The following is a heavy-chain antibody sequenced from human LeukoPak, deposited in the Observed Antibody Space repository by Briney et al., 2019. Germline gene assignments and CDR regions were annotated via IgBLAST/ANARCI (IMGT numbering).Heavy chain of an antibody. V-gene: IGHV3-21*01. D-gene: IGHD1-26*01. J-gene: IGHJ3*02. CDR2: ISSSSSYI. Sequence: PGGSLRLSCAASGFTFSSYSMNWVRQAPGKGLEWVSSISSSSSYIYYADSVKGRFTISRDNAKNSLYLQMNSLRAEDTAVYYCARDRNSGSWSAFDIWGQGTMVTVSS. CDR1: GFTFSSYS. CDR3: ARDRNSGSWSAFDI.